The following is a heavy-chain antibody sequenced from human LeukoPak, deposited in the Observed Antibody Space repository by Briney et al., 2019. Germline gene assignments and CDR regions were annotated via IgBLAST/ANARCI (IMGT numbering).Heavy chain of an antibody. Sequence: GGSLRLSCAASGFTFSSYVMSWVRQAPGKGLEGVSSISNSGGSTYYAGSVKGRFTISRDNSKNTLYLQMNSLRAEDTAVYYCAKDRLGGSYPTLFDYWGQGTLVTVSS. CDR3: AKDRLGGSYPTLFDY. V-gene: IGHV3-23*01. CDR1: GFTFSSYV. CDR2: ISNSGGST. J-gene: IGHJ4*02. D-gene: IGHD1-26*01.